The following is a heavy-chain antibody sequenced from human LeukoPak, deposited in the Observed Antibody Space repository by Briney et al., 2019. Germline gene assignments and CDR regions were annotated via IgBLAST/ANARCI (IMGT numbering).Heavy chain of an antibody. J-gene: IGHJ4*02. CDR2: IYYSGNT. CDR3: ARREGVTKHHDY. D-gene: IGHD1-26*01. CDR1: GGSISSSSYY. V-gene: IGHV4-39*01. Sequence: PSETLSLTCTVSGGSISSSSYYWGWIRQPPGKGLEWIGSIYYSGNTYYNPSLKSRVSVSADTSNHQFSLNLRSVTAADTAVYFCARREGVTKHHDYWGQGTLVTVSS.